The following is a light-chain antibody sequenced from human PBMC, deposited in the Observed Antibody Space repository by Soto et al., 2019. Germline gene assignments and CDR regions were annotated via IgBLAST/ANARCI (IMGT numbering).Light chain of an antibody. CDR2: EGS. J-gene: IGLJ7*01. CDR1: SSDVGSYNL. CDR3: CSYAGSSTSGHAV. V-gene: IGLV2-23*01. Sequence: QSALTQPASVSGSPGQSITISCTGTSSDVGSYNLVSWYQQHPGKAPKLMIYEGSKRPSGVSNRFSGSKSGNTASLTISGLQAEDEADYYCCSYAGSSTSGHAVFGGGTQLTVL.